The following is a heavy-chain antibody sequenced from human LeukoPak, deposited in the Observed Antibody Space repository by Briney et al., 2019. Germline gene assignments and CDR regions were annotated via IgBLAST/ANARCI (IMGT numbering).Heavy chain of an antibody. V-gene: IGHV3-23*01. D-gene: IGHD6-19*01. Sequence: PGGSLRLSCAASGFTFSSYAMSWVRQAPGKGLEWVSAISGSGGSTYYADSVKGRLTISRDNSKNTLYLQMNSLRAEDTAVYYCAKVAPIVVADNDNWFDPWGQGTLVTVSS. CDR1: GFTFSSYA. J-gene: IGHJ5*02. CDR2: ISGSGGST. CDR3: AKVAPIVVADNDNWFDP.